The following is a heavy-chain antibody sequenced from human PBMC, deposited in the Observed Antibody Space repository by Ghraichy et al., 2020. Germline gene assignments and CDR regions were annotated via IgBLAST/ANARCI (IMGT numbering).Heavy chain of an antibody. CDR3: ARYCSSTSCYTPDY. CDR2: INPNSGGT. Sequence: ASVKVSCKASGYTFTGYYMHWVRQAPGQGLEWMGWINPNSGGTNYAQKFQGRVTMTRDTSISTAYMELSRLRSDDTAVYYCARYCSSTSCYTPDYWGQGTLVTVSS. CDR1: GYTFTGYY. V-gene: IGHV1-2*02. J-gene: IGHJ4*02. D-gene: IGHD2-2*02.